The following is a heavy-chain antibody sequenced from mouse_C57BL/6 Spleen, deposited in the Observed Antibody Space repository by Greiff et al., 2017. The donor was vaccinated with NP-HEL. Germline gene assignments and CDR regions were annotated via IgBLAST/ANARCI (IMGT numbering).Heavy chain of an antibody. Sequence: EVKLMESGGGLVQPGGSLSLSCAASGFTFTDYYMSWVRQPPGKALEWLGFIRNKANGYTTEYSASVKGRFTISRDNSQSILYLQMNALRAEDSATYCCASAYYSNYFDVWGTGTTVTVSS. V-gene: IGHV7-3*01. D-gene: IGHD2-5*01. J-gene: IGHJ1*03. CDR1: GFTFTDYY. CDR2: IRNKANGYTT. CDR3: ASAYYSNYFDV.